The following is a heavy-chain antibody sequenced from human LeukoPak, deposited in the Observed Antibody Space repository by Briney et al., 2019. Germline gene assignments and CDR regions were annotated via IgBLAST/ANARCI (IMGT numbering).Heavy chain of an antibody. D-gene: IGHD3-9*01. CDR2: ICHSGST. Sequence: SETLSLTCTVSGGSISTYYWSWIRQTPGKGLEWIGYICHSGSTNYNPSLKSRVTISVDTSKNQFSLKLNSVTAADTAVYYCARGLEETGYQLGDYWGQGTLVTVAS. CDR1: GGSISTYY. J-gene: IGHJ4*02. CDR3: ARGLEETGYQLGDY. V-gene: IGHV4-59*01.